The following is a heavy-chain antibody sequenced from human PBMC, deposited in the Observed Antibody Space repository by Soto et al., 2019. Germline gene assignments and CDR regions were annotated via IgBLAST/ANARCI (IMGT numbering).Heavy chain of an antibody. V-gene: IGHV5-10-1*01. D-gene: IGHD3-22*01. CDR1: GYSFTSYW. Sequence: GESLKISCKGSGYSFTSYWISWVRQMPGKGLEWMGRIDPSDSYTNYSPSFQGHVTISADKSISTAYLQWSSLKASDTAMYYCAKQTIAVVSYYYYGMDVWGQGTTVTVS. CDR3: AKQTIAVVSYYYYGMDV. CDR2: IDPSDSYT. J-gene: IGHJ6*02.